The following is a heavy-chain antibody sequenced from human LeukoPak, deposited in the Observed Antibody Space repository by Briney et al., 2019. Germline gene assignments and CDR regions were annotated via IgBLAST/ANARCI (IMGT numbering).Heavy chain of an antibody. CDR2: ISSSGSTI. D-gene: IGHD3-22*01. CDR1: GFTFSDHY. J-gene: IGHJ4*02. Sequence: GGSLRLSCAASGFTFSDHYMSWIRQAPGKGLEWVSYISSSGSTIYYADSVKGRFTISRDNAKNSLYLQMNSLRAEDTAVYYCARDSAYYYDSSGSSSYFDYWGQGTLVTVSS. CDR3: ARDSAYYYDSSGSSSYFDY. V-gene: IGHV3-11*01.